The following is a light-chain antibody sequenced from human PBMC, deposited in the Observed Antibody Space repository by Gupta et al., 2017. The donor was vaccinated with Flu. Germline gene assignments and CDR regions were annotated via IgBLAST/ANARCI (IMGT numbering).Light chain of an antibody. CDR1: ESISGW. J-gene: IGKJ1*01. V-gene: IGKV1-5*03. CDR2: TAS. CDR3: QQYDSYSWT. Sequence: DIQMTQAPSTLSASVGDRVTITCRASESISGWLALYQHKPGKAPKLQMHTASSLESGVPSRCSGSGSGTELILTISSLQPDNFAAYYCQQYDSYSWTFGQGTKVEIK.